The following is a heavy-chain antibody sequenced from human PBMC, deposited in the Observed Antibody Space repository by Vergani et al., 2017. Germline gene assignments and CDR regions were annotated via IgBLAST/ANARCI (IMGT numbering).Heavy chain of an antibody. J-gene: IGHJ4*02. V-gene: IGHV1-18*01. CDR2: ISAYNGNT. Sequence: QVQLVQSGADVKTPGASVKVSCKASGYTFTSYGISWVRQAHGQGLEWMGWISAYNGNTNYAQKLQGRVTMTTYTSTSTAYMELRSRRSDDTAVYYCARDLGDIVATTPGADYFDYWGQGTLVTVSS. D-gene: IGHD5-12*01. CDR3: ARDLGDIVATTPGADYFDY. CDR1: GYTFTSYG.